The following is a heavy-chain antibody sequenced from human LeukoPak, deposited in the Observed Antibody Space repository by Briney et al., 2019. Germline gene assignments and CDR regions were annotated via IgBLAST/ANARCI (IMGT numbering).Heavy chain of an antibody. CDR3: ARPGQLGEYTPYYFDY. V-gene: IGHV5-51*01. Sequence: GESLKISCKGSGYSFTSYWIGWVRQMPGKGREWMGFIYPGDSDTRYSPSFQGQVTISADKSISTAYLQWSSLKASDTAMYYCARPGQLGEYTPYYFDYWGQGVLVTVSS. D-gene: IGHD3-16*01. CDR1: GYSFTSYW. J-gene: IGHJ4*02. CDR2: IYPGDSDT.